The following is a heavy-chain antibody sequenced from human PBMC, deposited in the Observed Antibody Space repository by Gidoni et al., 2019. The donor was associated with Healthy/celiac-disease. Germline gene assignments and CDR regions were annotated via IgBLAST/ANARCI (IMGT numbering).Heavy chain of an antibody. CDR3: ARGDLDYGGYFFDY. J-gene: IGHJ4*02. Sequence: QVQLVASGGRVVQPGRSLRLSCAAAGFPFSSDGMPWVRQAPGKGLEWVAVIWYDGSNKYYADSVKGRFTISRDNSKNTLYLQMNSLRAEDTAVYYCARGDLDYGGYFFDYWGQGTLVTVSS. CDR2: IWYDGSNK. V-gene: IGHV3-33*01. CDR1: GFPFSSDG. D-gene: IGHD4-17*01.